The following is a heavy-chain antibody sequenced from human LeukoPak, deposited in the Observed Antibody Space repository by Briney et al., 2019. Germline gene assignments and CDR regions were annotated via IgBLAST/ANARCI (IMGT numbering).Heavy chain of an antibody. CDR1: GFTFNRDW. Sequence: PGGSLRLSCTASGFTFNRDWTAWVRQAPGKGVEWVANIKEDGSEKNYVDSVKGRFTMSRDNAENSVYLQMNDLRAEDTGVYYCATKEPSTSGWSYWGQGTLVTVSS. J-gene: IGHJ4*02. CDR2: IKEDGSEK. V-gene: IGHV3-7*01. CDR3: ATKEPSTSGWSY. D-gene: IGHD6-19*01.